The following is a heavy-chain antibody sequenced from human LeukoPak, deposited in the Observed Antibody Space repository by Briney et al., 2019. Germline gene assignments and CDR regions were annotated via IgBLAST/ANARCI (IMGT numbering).Heavy chain of an antibody. V-gene: IGHV1-3*01. Sequence: GASVKVSCKASGYTFTSYAMHWVCQAPGQRLEWMGWINAGNGNTKYSQKFQGRVTITRDTSASTAYMELGSLRSEDTAVYYCARPTYGSGSPDYWGQGTLVTVSS. J-gene: IGHJ4*02. CDR2: INAGNGNT. CDR1: GYTFTSYA. CDR3: ARPTYGSGSPDY. D-gene: IGHD3-10*01.